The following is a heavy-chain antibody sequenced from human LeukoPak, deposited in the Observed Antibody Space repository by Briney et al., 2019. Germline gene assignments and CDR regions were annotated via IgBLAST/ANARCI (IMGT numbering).Heavy chain of an antibody. CDR1: GDSVSSSNYY. Sequence: SETLSLTCTVFGDSVSSSNYYWGWIRQPPGKGLEWIGGAYYSGTTYYSPSLKSRVTISVDTSRNHFSLNLNSVTAADTAAYYCARHSSSAWYYYFDYWGQGSFVTVSS. CDR3: ARHSSSAWYYYFDY. CDR2: AYYSGTT. D-gene: IGHD6-19*01. J-gene: IGHJ4*02. V-gene: IGHV4-39*01.